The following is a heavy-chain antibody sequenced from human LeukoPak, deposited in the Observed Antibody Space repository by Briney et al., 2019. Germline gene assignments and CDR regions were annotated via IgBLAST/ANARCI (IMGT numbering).Heavy chain of an antibody. CDR3: ARDRNYYYYYMDV. J-gene: IGHJ6*03. CDR1: GFIFSDYY. Sequence: GGSLRLSCAASGFIFSDYYMTWIRQAPGKGLEWLSSISTTGTTTYYADSVKGRFTISRDNAKNSLYLQMNSLRAEDTAVYYCARDRNYYYYYMDVWGKGTTVTVSS. V-gene: IGHV3-11*04. CDR2: ISTTGTTT.